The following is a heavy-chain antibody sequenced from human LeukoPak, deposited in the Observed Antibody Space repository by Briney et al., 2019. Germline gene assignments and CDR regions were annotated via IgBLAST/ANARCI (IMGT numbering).Heavy chain of an antibody. V-gene: IGHV4-59*01. Sequence: PSETLSLTCTVSGGSISSYYWSWIRQPPGKGLEWIGYIYYSGSTNYNPSLKSRVTISVDTSKNQFSLKLSSVTAADTAVYYCARDKYNWNDGYFDYWGQGSLVTVSS. D-gene: IGHD1-20*01. CDR1: GGSISSYY. CDR2: IYYSGST. CDR3: ARDKYNWNDGYFDY. J-gene: IGHJ4*02.